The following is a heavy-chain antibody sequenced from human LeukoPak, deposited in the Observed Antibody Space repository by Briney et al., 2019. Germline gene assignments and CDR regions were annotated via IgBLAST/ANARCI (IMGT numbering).Heavy chain of an antibody. J-gene: IGHJ4*02. Sequence: GGSLRLSCAASGFTVSSNYMSWVRQAPGKGLEWVSVIYSGGSTYYADSVKGRFTISRDNTKNTLYLQMNSLRAEDTAVYYCARGVGGWITYHLNWGQGTLVTVSS. V-gene: IGHV3-66*02. CDR1: GFTVSSNY. CDR3: ARGVGGWITYHLN. D-gene: IGHD3-16*01. CDR2: IYSGGST.